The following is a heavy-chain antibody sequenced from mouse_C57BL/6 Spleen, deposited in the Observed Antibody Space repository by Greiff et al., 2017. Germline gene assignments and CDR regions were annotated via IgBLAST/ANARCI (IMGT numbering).Heavy chain of an antibody. V-gene: IGHV1-55*01. J-gene: IGHJ3*01. CDR3: ERGYSNFAGFAY. CDR1: GYTFTSYW. CDR2: IYPGSGST. D-gene: IGHD2-5*01. Sequence: QVQLQQPGAELVKPGASVKMSCKASGYTFTSYWITWVKQRPGQGLEWIGDIYPGSGSTNYNEKFKSKATLTVDTSSSTAYMQLSSLTSEDSAVYDCERGYSNFAGFAYWGQGTLVTVSA.